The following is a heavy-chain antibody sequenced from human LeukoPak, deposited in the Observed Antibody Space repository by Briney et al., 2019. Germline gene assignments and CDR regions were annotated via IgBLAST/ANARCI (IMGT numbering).Heavy chain of an antibody. CDR3: ARGAGISGVFDI. V-gene: IGHV4-30-4*01. CDR2: IYYSGST. D-gene: IGHD6-13*01. J-gene: IGHJ3*02. CDR1: GGSISSGDYY. Sequence: PSETLSLTCTVSGGSISSGDYYWSWIRQPPGKGLEWIGYIYYSGSTYYNPSLKSRVTISVDTSKNQFSLKLSSVTAADTAVYYCARGAGISGVFDIWGQGTMVTVSS.